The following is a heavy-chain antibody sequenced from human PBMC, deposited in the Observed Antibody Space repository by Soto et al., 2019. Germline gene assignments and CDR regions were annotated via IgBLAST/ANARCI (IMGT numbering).Heavy chain of an antibody. CDR2: IYSGGST. CDR3: ASPMVRGVITWSPIGLDI. V-gene: IGHV3-66*01. J-gene: IGHJ3*02. D-gene: IGHD3-10*01. CDR1: GFTVSSNY. Sequence: GGSLRLSCAASGFTVSSNYMSWVRQAPGKGLEWVSVIYSGGSTYYADSVKGRFTISRDNSKNTLYLQMNSLRAEDTAVYYCASPMVRGVITWSPIGLDIWGQGTMVTVSS.